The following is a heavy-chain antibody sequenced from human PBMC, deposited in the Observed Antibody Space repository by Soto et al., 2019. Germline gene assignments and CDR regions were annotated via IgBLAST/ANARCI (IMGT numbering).Heavy chain of an antibody. CDR1: GYTFTSYA. CDR2: INAGNGNT. J-gene: IGHJ4*02. CDR3: ARGPGGPDGPGDY. Sequence: QVQLVQSGAEVKKPGASVKVSCKASGYTFTSYAMHWVRQAPGQRLEWMGWINAGNGNTKYSQKCQGRVTXTXDXSASTAYMELSSLRSEDTAVYYCARGPGGPDGPGDYWGQGTLVTVSS. D-gene: IGHD2-15*01. V-gene: IGHV1-3*01.